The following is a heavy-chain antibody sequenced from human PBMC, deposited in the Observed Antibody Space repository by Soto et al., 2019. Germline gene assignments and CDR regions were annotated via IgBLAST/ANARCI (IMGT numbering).Heavy chain of an antibody. Sequence: QVQLVQSGAEVKKPGASVKVSCKASGYTFTSYDINWVRQATGQGLEWMGWMNPNSGNTGYAQKFQGRVTMTRNTSISTTNMELGSLRSEDTAVYYCAREHSSSWRFDYWGQGTLVTVSS. D-gene: IGHD6-13*01. CDR1: GYTFTSYD. CDR2: MNPNSGNT. J-gene: IGHJ4*02. V-gene: IGHV1-8*01. CDR3: AREHSSSWRFDY.